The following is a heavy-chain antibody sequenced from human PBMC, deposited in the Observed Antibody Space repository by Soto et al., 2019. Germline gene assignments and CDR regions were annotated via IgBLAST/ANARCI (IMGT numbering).Heavy chain of an antibody. CDR2: ISSSSSYI. CDR1: GFAFSSYS. CDR3: ARPGHYYYYYMDV. V-gene: IGHV3-21*01. J-gene: IGHJ6*03. Sequence: EVQLVESGGGLVKPGGSLRLSCAASGFAFSSYSMNWVRQAPGKGLEWVSSISSSSSYIYYADSVKGRFTISRDNAKNSLYLQMNSLRAEDTAVYYCARPGHYYYYYMDVWGKGTTVTVSS.